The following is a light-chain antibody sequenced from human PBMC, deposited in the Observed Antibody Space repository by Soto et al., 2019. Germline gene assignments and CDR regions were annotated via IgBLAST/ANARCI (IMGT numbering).Light chain of an antibody. J-gene: IGKJ4*01. CDR3: QQYENSPLT. CDR2: RTS. Sequence: EIVLTQSPDTLSLSPGERATLSCRASQSVGSSFLAWYQQKPGQAPRLLIYRTSTRATGIPDRFTGSGSGTDLTLTISSLEPEDFAVYYCQQYENSPLTFGGGTKVEIK. V-gene: IGKV3-20*01. CDR1: QSVGSSF.